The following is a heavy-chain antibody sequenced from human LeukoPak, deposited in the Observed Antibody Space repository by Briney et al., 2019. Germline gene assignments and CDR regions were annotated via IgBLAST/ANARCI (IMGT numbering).Heavy chain of an antibody. Sequence: PGGSLRLSCTASGFTFSSYTMTWVRQAPGKGLKRVSTITTGDGNTYYADSVKGRFTVSRDDSKNTLYLQMNNLRAEDTAVYYCAKDGGLWVSAHWGDSWGRGTLVTVSS. J-gene: IGHJ4*02. D-gene: IGHD7-27*01. V-gene: IGHV3-23*01. CDR1: GFTFSSYT. CDR3: AKDGGLWVSAHWGDS. CDR2: ITTGDGNT.